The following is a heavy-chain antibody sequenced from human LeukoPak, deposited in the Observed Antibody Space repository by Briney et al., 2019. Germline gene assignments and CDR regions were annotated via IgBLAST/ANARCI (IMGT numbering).Heavy chain of an antibody. Sequence: GESLKISCKGSGYSFTSYWIGWGRQMPGKGLEWMGIIYPGDSDTRYSPSFQGQVTISAEKSISTAYLQGSSLKASDSARYYCARHYYDSSGYPPYFDYWGQRTLVTVSS. V-gene: IGHV5-51*01. CDR2: IYPGDSDT. CDR3: ARHYYDSSGYPPYFDY. J-gene: IGHJ4*02. D-gene: IGHD3-22*01. CDR1: GYSFTSYW.